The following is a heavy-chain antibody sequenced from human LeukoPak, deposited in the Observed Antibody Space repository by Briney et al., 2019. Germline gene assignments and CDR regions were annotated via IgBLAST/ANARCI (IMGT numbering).Heavy chain of an antibody. CDR2: ISGRGT. Sequence: GASLRLSCAASGFTFTNYALIWVRQPPGKGLEWVSAISGRGTVYADAVKGRFTVSRDNSKNTLYLQMNSLRAEDTAVYYCARDPNGDYIGAFDFRGQGTMVTVSS. D-gene: IGHD4-17*01. CDR3: ARDPNGDYIGAFDF. CDR1: GFTFTNYA. V-gene: IGHV3-23*01. J-gene: IGHJ3*01.